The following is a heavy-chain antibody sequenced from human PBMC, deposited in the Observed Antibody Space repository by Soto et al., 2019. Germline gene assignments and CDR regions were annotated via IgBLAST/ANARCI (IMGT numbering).Heavy chain of an antibody. CDR3: ARDPPGNTYYDFWSGYYHYYYYYGMDV. CDR2: IIPIFGTA. V-gene: IGHV1-69*01. Sequence: GASVEVCWKASGGTFSSYARRWVRQAPEQGLEWMGGIIPIFGTANYAQKFQGRVTITADESTSTAYMELSSLRSEDTAVYYCARDPPGNTYYDFWSGYYHYYYYYGMDVWGQGTTVTVS. CDR1: GGTFSSYA. J-gene: IGHJ6*02. D-gene: IGHD3-3*01.